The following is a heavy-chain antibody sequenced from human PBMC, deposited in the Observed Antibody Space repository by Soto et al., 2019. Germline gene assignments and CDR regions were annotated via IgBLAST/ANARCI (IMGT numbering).Heavy chain of an antibody. Sequence: XLSLICTASGGSISSYYWSWIRPPPGKGLEWIGYIYYSGSTNYNPSLKSRVTISVDTSKNQFSLKLSSVNAADTAVYYCARHAMTTVAHFDYWGQGTLVTVSS. D-gene: IGHD4-4*01. V-gene: IGHV4-59*01. J-gene: IGHJ4*02. CDR2: IYYSGST. CDR1: GGSISSYY. CDR3: ARHAMTTVAHFDY.